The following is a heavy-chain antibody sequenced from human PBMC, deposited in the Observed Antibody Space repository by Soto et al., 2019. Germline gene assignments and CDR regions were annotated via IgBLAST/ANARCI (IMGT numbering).Heavy chain of an antibody. J-gene: IGHJ3*02. CDR3: ARNSVATILFYAFDI. D-gene: IGHD5-12*01. CDR2: IYSGGST. CDR1: GFTVSSNY. V-gene: IGHV3-66*01. Sequence: EMQLVESGGGLVQPGGSLRLSCAASGFTVSSNYMSWVRQAPGKGLEWVSVIYSGGSTYYADSVKGRFTISRDNSKNTLYLQMNSLRAEDTAVYYCARNSVATILFYAFDIWGQGTMVTVSS.